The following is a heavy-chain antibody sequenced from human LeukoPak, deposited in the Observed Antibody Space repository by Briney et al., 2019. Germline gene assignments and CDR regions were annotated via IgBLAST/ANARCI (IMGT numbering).Heavy chain of an antibody. J-gene: IGHJ4*02. V-gene: IGHV3-23*01. CDR3: AKSAYYDASGYYREYYFDY. CDR1: GFSFSNYA. CDR2: ISGSGGST. D-gene: IGHD3-22*01. Sequence: GGSLRLSCVSSGFSFSNYAMSWVRQAPGRGLEWVSSISGSGGSTHYADSVKGRFTISRDKTKNTLYLQMNSLRAEDTAVYYCAKSAYYDASGYYREYYFDYWGQGTLVTVSS.